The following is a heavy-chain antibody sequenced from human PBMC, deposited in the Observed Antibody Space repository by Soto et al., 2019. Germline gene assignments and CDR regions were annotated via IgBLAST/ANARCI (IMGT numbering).Heavy chain of an antibody. D-gene: IGHD2-21*02. CDR1: GFTFSSYG. Sequence: GGSLRLSCAASGFTFSSYGMHWVRQAPGKGLEWVAVISYDGSNKYYADSVKGRFTISRDNSKNTLYLQMNSLRAEDTAVYYCAKDRGAYCGGDCYSEQAFDIWGQGTMVTVSS. V-gene: IGHV3-30*18. J-gene: IGHJ3*02. CDR2: ISYDGSNK. CDR3: AKDRGAYCGGDCYSEQAFDI.